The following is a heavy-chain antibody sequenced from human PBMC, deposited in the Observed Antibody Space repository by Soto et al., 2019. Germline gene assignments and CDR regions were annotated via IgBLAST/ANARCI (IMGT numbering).Heavy chain of an antibody. J-gene: IGHJ4*02. CDR3: ASNVTIFGVVIPRHFDY. V-gene: IGHV1-69*13. CDR2: IIPIFGTA. Sequence: SVKVSCKASGGTFSSYAISWVRQAPGQGLEWMGGIIPIFGTANYAQKFQGRVTITADESTSTAYMELSSLRSEDTAVYYCASNVTIFGVVIPRHFDYWGQGTLVTVSS. CDR1: GGTFSSYA. D-gene: IGHD3-3*01.